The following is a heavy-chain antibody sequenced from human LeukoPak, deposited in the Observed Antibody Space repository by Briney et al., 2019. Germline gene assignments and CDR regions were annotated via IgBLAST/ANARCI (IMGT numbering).Heavy chain of an antibody. CDR1: GSTFTNYW. CDR3: ARLGYCSGASCYAPHHF. J-gene: IGHJ4*02. Sequence: GGSLKISCKGSGSTFTNYWIGWVRQLPGKGLEWMAIIYPGDSDTKYSPSFRGQVTISADKSISTAYLQWSSLKASDTAMYYCARLGYCSGASCYAPHHFWGQGTLVTVSS. D-gene: IGHD2-15*01. CDR2: IYPGDSDT. V-gene: IGHV5-51*01.